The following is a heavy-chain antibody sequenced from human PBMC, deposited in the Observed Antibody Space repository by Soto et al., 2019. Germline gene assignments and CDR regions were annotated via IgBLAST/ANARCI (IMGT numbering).Heavy chain of an antibody. CDR1: GGSISDHY. D-gene: IGHD3-16*02. V-gene: IGHV4-59*11. CDR3: ARGAFIVSPCTGFDY. Sequence: SETLSLTCTDSGGSISDHYYMWIRQSPGKGLEYIGYIHNGGSTNYNPSLKSRVIISVDTSKNQFSLKLTSVTAADTAVYYCARGAFIVSPCTGFDYWGQGTPVTVSS. J-gene: IGHJ4*02. CDR2: IHNGGST.